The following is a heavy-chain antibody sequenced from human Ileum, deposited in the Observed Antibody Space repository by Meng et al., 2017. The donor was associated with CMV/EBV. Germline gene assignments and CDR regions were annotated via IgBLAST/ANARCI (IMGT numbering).Heavy chain of an antibody. CDR2: INPNSGVT. Sequence: GEVVQSGAEGKQPGASVKVSCKTSGYIFTGYYMHWVRQAPGQSPEWMGWINPNSGVTNYPQKFEDRVTMTRDTSFSTAYMELSRLTSDDTAVYYCARDFNSLAVTAANWFDPWGQGTLVTVSS. V-gene: IGHV1-2*02. J-gene: IGHJ5*02. CDR3: ARDFNSLAVTAANWFDP. CDR1: GYIFTGYY. D-gene: IGHD6-19*01.